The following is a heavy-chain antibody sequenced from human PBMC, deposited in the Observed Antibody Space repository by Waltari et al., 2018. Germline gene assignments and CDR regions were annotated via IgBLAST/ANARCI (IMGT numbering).Heavy chain of an antibody. CDR3: VTGLTTVTAKDYFDH. CDR1: GLTFGKDW. D-gene: IGHD4-17*01. V-gene: IGHV3-7*01. J-gene: IGHJ4*02. CDR2: IKQDGSEK. Sequence: VQPVETGGGSVMPGGSLGLPWATPGLTFGKDWMNWVRQSPGKGLEWVANIKQDGSEKNYVDSVEGRFSISRDNAQNSLYLQMNSLRAEDTAIYYCVTGLTTVTAKDYFDHWGQGALVTVS.